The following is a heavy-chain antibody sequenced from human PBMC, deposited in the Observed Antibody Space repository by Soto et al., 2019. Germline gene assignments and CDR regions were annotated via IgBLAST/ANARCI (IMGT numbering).Heavy chain of an antibody. J-gene: IGHJ4*02. D-gene: IGHD2-2*02. CDR3: ARDHCSSTSCYSAVDY. CDR2: ISAYSGNT. V-gene: IGHV1-18*04. CDR1: GYTFTSYG. Sequence: ASVKVSCKASGYTFTSYGISWVRQAPGQGLGWMGWISAYSGNTNYAQKLQGRVTMTTDTSTSTAYMELRSLRSDDTAMYYCARDHCSSTSCYSAVDYWGQGTLVTVSS.